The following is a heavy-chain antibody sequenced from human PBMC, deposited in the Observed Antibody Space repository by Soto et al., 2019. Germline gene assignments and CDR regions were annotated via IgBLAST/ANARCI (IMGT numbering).Heavy chain of an antibody. V-gene: IGHV2-5*02. D-gene: IGHD2-21*02. J-gene: IGHJ6*02. Sequence: KESGPTLVKPTQTLTLTCTFSGLSLSTTGVGVGWIRQPPGKALEWLALIYWDDDKRYSPSLKSRLTITKDTSKNQMVLTMTHMDPVDTATYYCVQSRCGGDCLQSYSSHSYYGLDVWGQGTTVTVSS. CDR2: IYWDDDK. CDR3: VQSRCGGDCLQSYSSHSYYGLDV. CDR1: GLSLSTTGVG.